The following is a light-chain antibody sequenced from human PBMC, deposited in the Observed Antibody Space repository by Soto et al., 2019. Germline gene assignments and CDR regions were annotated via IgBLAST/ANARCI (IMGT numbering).Light chain of an antibody. J-gene: IGKJ1*01. CDR3: QQSYITPWT. V-gene: IGKV1-39*01. Sequence: DIQMTQSPSSLSTSVGDRVTITCRASQSISNYLNWYQQKPGRVPQLLIYAASRLQSGVPSRFSGSGSGTHFTLTISSLQPEDFATYYCQQSYITPWTCGQGTKVELK. CDR1: QSISNY. CDR2: AAS.